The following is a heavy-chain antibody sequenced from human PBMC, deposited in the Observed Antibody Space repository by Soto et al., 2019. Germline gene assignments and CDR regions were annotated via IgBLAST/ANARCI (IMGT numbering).Heavy chain of an antibody. J-gene: IGHJ4*02. V-gene: IGHV3-23*01. CDR3: AKGGVIATFGGVVVPYYFDS. CDR2: IGVNGGAT. Sequence: PGGSLRLSCAVSGFIFRNNGVSWVRQAPGKGLEWVSSIGVNGGATYYADSVKARFTISRDNSKDTLYLQMNNLRTDDTALYYCAKGGVIATFGGVVVPYYFDSWGQGTPVTVSS. D-gene: IGHD3-16*02. CDR1: GFIFRNNG.